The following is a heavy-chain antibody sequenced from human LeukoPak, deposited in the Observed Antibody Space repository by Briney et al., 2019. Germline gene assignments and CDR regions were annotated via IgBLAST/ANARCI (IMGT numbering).Heavy chain of an antibody. Sequence: PGGSLTLSCEASGFTFGTYGMTWVRQAPGKGLEWVSGITGSSTWTYYADSVRGRFTISRDNSKNILHLQLNNLTADDTAIYYCARELVSLGTGYFDLWGRGTLVTVSS. CDR3: ARELVSLGTGYFDL. V-gene: IGHV3-23*01. CDR2: ITGSSTWT. J-gene: IGHJ2*01. D-gene: IGHD7-27*01. CDR1: GFTFGTYG.